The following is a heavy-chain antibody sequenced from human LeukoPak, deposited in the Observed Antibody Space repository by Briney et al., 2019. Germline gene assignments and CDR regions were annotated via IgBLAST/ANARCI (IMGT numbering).Heavy chain of an antibody. J-gene: IGHJ4*02. CDR3: ARVSPENYFDY. CDR1: GYTFTSYD. CDR2: MNPNSGNT. D-gene: IGHD6-13*01. V-gene: IGHV1-8*01. Sequence: AAVKVSCKASGYTFTSYDINWVRQATGQGLKWMGWMNPNSGNTGYAQKFQGRVTMTRNTFISTAYMELSSLRSEDTAVYYCARVSPENYFDYWGQGTLVTVSS.